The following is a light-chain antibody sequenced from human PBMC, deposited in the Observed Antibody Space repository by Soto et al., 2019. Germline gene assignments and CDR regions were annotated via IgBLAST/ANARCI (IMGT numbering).Light chain of an antibody. J-gene: IGLJ3*02. Sequence: QSALTQSASVSGSPGQSITICCTGTSSDVGGYNYVSWYQQHPGKAPKLIIYDVSNRPSGVSTRFSGSKSGNTASLTISGLQAEDEADYSCSSYTSTNSWVFGGGTKLTVL. V-gene: IGLV2-14*01. CDR1: SSDVGGYNY. CDR2: DVS. CDR3: SSYTSTNSWV.